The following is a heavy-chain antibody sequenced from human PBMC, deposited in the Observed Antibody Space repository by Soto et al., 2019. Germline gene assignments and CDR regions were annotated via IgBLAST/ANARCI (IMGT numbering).Heavy chain of an antibody. CDR3: ARGVGSGSYYNQYNWFDP. CDR1: GYAFTNYG. Sequence: ASVKVSCKASGYAFTNYGISWVRQAPGQGLDWMGWINVYNGNTKYAQKVQGRVTMTTDTSTSTAYMELRILRSDDTAVYYCARGVGSGSYYNQYNWFDPWGQGTLVTVSS. J-gene: IGHJ5*02. V-gene: IGHV1-18*01. D-gene: IGHD3-10*01. CDR2: INVYNGNT.